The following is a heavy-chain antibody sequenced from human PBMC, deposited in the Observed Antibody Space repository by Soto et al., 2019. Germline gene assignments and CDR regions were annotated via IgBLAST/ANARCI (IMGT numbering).Heavy chain of an antibody. CDR1: GGSISSYY. CDR2: IYYSGST. V-gene: IGHV4-59*01. CDR3: ARDNGMDV. Sequence: QVQLQESGPGLVKPSETLSLTCTVSGGSISSYYWSWIRQPPGKGLEWMGYIYYSGSTNYNPSLKSRVTISVDTSKNQCSLKRSSVTAADTAVYYWARDNGMDVWGQGTTVTVSS. J-gene: IGHJ6*02.